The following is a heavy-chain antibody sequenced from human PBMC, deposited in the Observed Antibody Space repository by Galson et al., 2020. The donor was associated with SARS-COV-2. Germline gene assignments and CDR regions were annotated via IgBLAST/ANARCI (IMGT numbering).Heavy chain of an antibody. CDR3: ARAGYAAVVLRRRGYFDY. D-gene: IGHD6-25*01. CDR2: IYYSGST. V-gene: IGHV4-31*03. J-gene: IGHJ4*02. CDR1: GGSISSGGYY. Sequence: SETLSLTCTVSGGSISSGGYYWSWIRQHPGKGLEWIGYIYYSGSTYYNPSLKRRITISVDTSKNQFSLKLSSVTAADTAVYYCARAGYAAVVLRRRGYFDYWGQGTLVTVSS.